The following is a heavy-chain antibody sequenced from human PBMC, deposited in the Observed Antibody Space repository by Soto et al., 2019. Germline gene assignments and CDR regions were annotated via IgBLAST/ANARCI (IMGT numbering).Heavy chain of an antibody. D-gene: IGHD3-9*01. CDR1: GFTFSSYW. V-gene: IGHV3-7*01. Sequence: GGSLRLSCAASGFTFSSYWMSWVRQAPGKGLEWVANIKQDGSEKYYVDSVKGRFTISRDNAKNSLYLQMNSLRAEDTAVYYCARDRGELRYFDWLLLGYFQHWGQGTLVTVSS. J-gene: IGHJ1*01. CDR3: ARDRGELRYFDWLLLGYFQH. CDR2: IKQDGSEK.